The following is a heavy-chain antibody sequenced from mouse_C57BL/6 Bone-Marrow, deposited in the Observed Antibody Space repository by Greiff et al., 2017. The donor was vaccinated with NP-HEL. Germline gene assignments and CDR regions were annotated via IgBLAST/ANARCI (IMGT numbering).Heavy chain of an antibody. Sequence: VQLQQPGAELVKPGASVKLSCTASGYTFTSYWMHWVKQRPGQGLEWIGMIHPNSGSTNYNEKFKSKATLTVDKSSSTAYMQISSLTSEDAAVYYCARERDAMDYWGQGTSVTVSS. CDR3: ARERDAMDY. V-gene: IGHV1-64*01. CDR1: GYTFTSYW. J-gene: IGHJ4*01. CDR2: IHPNSGST.